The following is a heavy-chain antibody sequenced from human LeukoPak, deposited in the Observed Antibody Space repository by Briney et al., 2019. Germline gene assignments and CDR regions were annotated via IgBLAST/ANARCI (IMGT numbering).Heavy chain of an antibody. V-gene: IGHV1-69*04. Sequence: SVQVSCKASGGIFISYAISWLRPAPGQGLEWMGRIIPNLGIANYAQKIQGRVTITADKSTSTAYIELSSLKSENTAVDYCARVGTTVVNYYYYAMDVWGQGTTVTVSS. J-gene: IGHJ6*02. CDR1: GGIFISYA. D-gene: IGHD4-23*01. CDR3: ARVGTTVVNYYYYAMDV. CDR2: IIPNLGIA.